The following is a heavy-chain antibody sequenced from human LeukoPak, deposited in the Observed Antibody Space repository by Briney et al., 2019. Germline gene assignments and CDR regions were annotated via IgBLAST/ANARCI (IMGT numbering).Heavy chain of an antibody. CDR2: INHSGSA. V-gene: IGHV4-34*01. J-gene: IGHJ3*02. Sequence: SETLSLTCAVYGGSFSGYYWTWIRQPPGKGLEWIGEINHSGSANYNPSLKSRVTMSVDTSKNQFSLKLSSVTAADTAVYYCARGRAGTDAFDIWGQGTMVTVSS. CDR1: GGSFSGYY. CDR3: ARGRAGTDAFDI.